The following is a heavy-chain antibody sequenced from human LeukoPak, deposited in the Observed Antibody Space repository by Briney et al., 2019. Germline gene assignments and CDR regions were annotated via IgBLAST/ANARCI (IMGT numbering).Heavy chain of an antibody. J-gene: IGHJ4*02. D-gene: IGHD3-16*02. CDR2: INHSGST. Sequence: SETLSLTCAVYGGSFSGYYWSRIRQPPGKGLEWIGEINHSGSTNYNPSLKSRVTISVDTSKNQFSLKLSSVTAADTAVYYCARDKYDYVWGSYRYIDYWGQGTLVTVSS. CDR1: GGSFSGYY. CDR3: ARDKYDYVWGSYRYIDY. V-gene: IGHV4-34*01.